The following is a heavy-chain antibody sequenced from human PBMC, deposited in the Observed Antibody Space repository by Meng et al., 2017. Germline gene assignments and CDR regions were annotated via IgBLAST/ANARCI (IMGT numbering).Heavy chain of an antibody. Sequence: GQLKESGPGLVKPSETLSLTCTVSGGSISSYYWSWIRQPPGKGLEWIGYIYYSGSTNYNPSLKSRVTISVDTSKNQFSLKLSSVTAADTAVYYCARGYDFWSGQYYFDYWGQGTLVTVSS. V-gene: IGHV4-59*01. J-gene: IGHJ4*02. D-gene: IGHD3-3*01. CDR3: ARGYDFWSGQYYFDY. CDR1: GGSISSYY. CDR2: IYYSGST.